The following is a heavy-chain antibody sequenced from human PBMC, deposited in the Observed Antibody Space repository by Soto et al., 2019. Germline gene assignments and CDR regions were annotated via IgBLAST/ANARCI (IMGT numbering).Heavy chain of an antibody. D-gene: IGHD6-6*01. J-gene: IGHJ6*02. CDR3: ARRTLSSSSSWYYYYGMDV. V-gene: IGHV5-10-1*01. CDR1: GYSFTSYW. Sequence: PGESLKISCKGSGYSFTSYWISWVRQMPGKGLEWMGRIDPSDSYTNYSPSFQGHVTISADKSISTAYLQWSSLKASDTAMYYCARRTLSSSSSWYYYYGMDVWGQGTTVTV. CDR2: IDPSDSYT.